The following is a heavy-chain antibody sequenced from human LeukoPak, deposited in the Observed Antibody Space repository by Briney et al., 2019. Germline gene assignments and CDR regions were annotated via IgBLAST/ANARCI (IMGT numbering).Heavy chain of an antibody. D-gene: IGHD6-19*01. CDR2: INSDGSST. J-gene: IGHJ4*02. CDR3: ARGAVAGRYYLDY. Sequence: GGSLRLSCAASGFTFSSYWMHWVRQAPGKGLVWVSRINSDGSSTSYADSVKGRFTISRDNAKNSLYLQMNSLRAEDTALYYCARGAVAGRYYLDYWGQGTLVTVSS. CDR1: GFTFSSYW. V-gene: IGHV3-74*01.